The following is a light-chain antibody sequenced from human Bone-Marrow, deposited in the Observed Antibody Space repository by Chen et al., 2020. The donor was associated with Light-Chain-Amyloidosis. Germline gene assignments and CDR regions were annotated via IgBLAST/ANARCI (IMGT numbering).Light chain of an antibody. CDR3: QVWDRSRDRPV. CDR1: NIGSTS. J-gene: IGLJ3*02. CDR2: DDS. V-gene: IGLV3-21*02. Sequence: SYVLTQPSSVSVAPGQTATIACGGNNIGSTSVHWYQQTPGQAPLLVVYDDSDRPSGIPERVSGSNSGNTATRTIRRVEAGDEADYYCQVWDRSRDRPVFGGGTKLTVL.